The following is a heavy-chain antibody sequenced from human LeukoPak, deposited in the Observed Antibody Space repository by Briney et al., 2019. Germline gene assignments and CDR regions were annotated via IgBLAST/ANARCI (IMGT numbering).Heavy chain of an antibody. CDR2: IQYDRTNE. CDR3: AKDRCSNGIGCYYYYMDV. CDR1: GFPLSSYA. Sequence: GGSLRLSCAVSGFPLSSYAMSWVRQAPGKGLEWVAYIQYDRTNEQYAHSVRGRFRISRDNSKNILYLQMNSLRTEDTAVYYCAKDRCSNGIGCYYYYMDVWGKGTTVTISS. V-gene: IGHV3-30*02. D-gene: IGHD2-8*01. J-gene: IGHJ6*03.